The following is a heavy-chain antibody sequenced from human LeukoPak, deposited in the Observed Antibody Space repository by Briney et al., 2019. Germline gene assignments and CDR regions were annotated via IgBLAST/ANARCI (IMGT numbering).Heavy chain of an antibody. CDR1: GFTFSSYA. V-gene: IGHV3-30*04. CDR3: ARGVSWETRDFDYYGMDV. D-gene: IGHD1-26*01. CDR2: ISYDGSGR. Sequence: ERSLRLSCAASGFTFSSYAMNWVRQAPGKGLEWVALISYDGSGRYYGDSVKGRFTISRDNSKKTLILQMNSLRAEDTAVYFCARGVSWETRDFDYYGMDVWGQGTTVTVSS. J-gene: IGHJ6*02.